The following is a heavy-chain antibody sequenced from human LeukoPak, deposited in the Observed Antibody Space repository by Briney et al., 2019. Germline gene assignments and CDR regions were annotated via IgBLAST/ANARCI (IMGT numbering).Heavy chain of an antibody. CDR3: TRLFGYYYFYIDV. J-gene: IGHJ6*03. CDR2: IRTEDYDGAT. D-gene: IGHD3-16*01. V-gene: IGHV3-49*04. Sequence: PGGSLRLSCAASGFTFGDYAMSWVRQGPGKGLEWVGFIRTEDYDGATDYGASVKGRFTISRDDSKNIAYLQMNSLNTEDTGIYFCTRLFGYYYFYIDVWGKGTTVIVSS. CDR1: GFTFGDYA.